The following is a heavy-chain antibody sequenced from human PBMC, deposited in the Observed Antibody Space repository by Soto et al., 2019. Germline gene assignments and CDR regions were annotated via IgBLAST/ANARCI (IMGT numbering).Heavy chain of an antibody. CDR1: GGTFSSYT. CDR2: IIPILGRA. CDR3: ERGSHSSIDY. D-gene: IGHD6-13*01. Sequence: QGQLVQSGAEVKKPGSSVKVSCKASGGTFSSYTIRWVRQAPGQGLEWMGRIIPILGRANYAPKFQGRLTITADKSKSTAYMELSSLRSEDPAVYYCERGSHSSIDYCGQGTLVTVYS. V-gene: IGHV1-69*08. J-gene: IGHJ4*02.